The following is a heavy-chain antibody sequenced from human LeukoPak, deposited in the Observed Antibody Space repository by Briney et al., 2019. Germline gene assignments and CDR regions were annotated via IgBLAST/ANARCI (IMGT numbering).Heavy chain of an antibody. CDR3: AREAREGHVFDI. V-gene: IGHV4-59*01. D-gene: IGHD5-24*01. Sequence: SETLSLTCTVSGGSIRSYYWSWIRQPPGKGLEWIGYIHYSGSTNYNPSLKSRVTISVDTSKNQFSLKLSSVTAADTAVYYCAREAREGHVFDIWGQGTMVTVSS. CDR2: IHYSGST. CDR1: GGSIRSYY. J-gene: IGHJ3*02.